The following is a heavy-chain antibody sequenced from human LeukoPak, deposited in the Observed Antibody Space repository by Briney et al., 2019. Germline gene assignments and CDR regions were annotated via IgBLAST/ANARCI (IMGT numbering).Heavy chain of an antibody. CDR1: GGTFSSYA. CDR2: IIPIFGTA. V-gene: IGHV1-69*05. Sequence: SVKVSCKASGGTFSSYAISWVRQAPGQGLEWMGRIIPIFGTANYEQKFQGRVTITTDESTSTVYMELRSLRSEDTAVYYCPRGLRTFDSSGYYLPDAFDIWGQGTMVTVSS. CDR3: PRGLRTFDSSGYYLPDAFDI. D-gene: IGHD3-22*01. J-gene: IGHJ3*02.